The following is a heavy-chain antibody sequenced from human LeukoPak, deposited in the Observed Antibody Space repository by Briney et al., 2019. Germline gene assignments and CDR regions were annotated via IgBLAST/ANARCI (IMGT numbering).Heavy chain of an antibody. D-gene: IGHD1-26*01. CDR3: ARAGRWEGRPHAFDI. J-gene: IGHJ3*02. CDR2: IRYDGSNK. V-gene: IGHV3-30*02. Sequence: GGSLRLSCAASGFTFSSYGMHWVRQAPGKGLEWVAFIRYDGSNKYYADSVKGRFTISRDNSKNTLYLQMNSLRAEDTAVYYCARAGRWEGRPHAFDIWGQGTMVTVSS. CDR1: GFTFSSYG.